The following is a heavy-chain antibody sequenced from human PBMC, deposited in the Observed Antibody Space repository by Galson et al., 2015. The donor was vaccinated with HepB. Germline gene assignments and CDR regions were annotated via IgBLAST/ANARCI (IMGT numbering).Heavy chain of an antibody. V-gene: IGHV3-30*18. Sequence: SLRLSCAASGFTFSSYAMHWVRQAPGKGLEWVAVIFYDGSNKYYADSVKGRFTITRDNSKNTLYLQMNSLRAEDTAVYYCAKGSGQWLVRDWGYFDLWGRGTLVTVSS. CDR2: IFYDGSNK. J-gene: IGHJ2*01. CDR1: GFTFSSYA. D-gene: IGHD6-19*01. CDR3: AKGSGQWLVRDWGYFDL.